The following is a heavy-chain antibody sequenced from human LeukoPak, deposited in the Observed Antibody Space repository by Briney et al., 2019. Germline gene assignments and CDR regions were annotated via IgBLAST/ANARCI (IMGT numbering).Heavy chain of an antibody. Sequence: GGSLRLSCAASGFTFSSYAVSWVRQAPGKGLEWVSAISGSGGSTYYADSVKGRFTISRDNSKNTLYLQMNSLRAEDTAVYYCAKGYRSSPLSDYWGQGTLVTVSS. CDR1: GFTFSSYA. CDR2: ISGSGGST. J-gene: IGHJ4*02. D-gene: IGHD6-6*01. CDR3: AKGYRSSPLSDY. V-gene: IGHV3-23*01.